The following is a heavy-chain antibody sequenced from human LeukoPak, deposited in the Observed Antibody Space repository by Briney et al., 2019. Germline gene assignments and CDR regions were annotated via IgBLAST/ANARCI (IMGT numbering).Heavy chain of an antibody. V-gene: IGHV3-15*01. CDR1: GFTFSNAW. J-gene: IGHJ4*02. CDR3: TTGPPTYYYDSKIPFDY. D-gene: IGHD3-22*01. Sequence: GRSLRLSCAASGFTFSNAWMSWVRQAPGKGLEWVGRIKSKTDGGTTDYAAPVKGRFTISRDDSKNTLYLQMNSLKTEDTAVYYCTTGPPTYYYDSKIPFDYWGQGTLVTVSS. CDR2: IKSKTDGGTT.